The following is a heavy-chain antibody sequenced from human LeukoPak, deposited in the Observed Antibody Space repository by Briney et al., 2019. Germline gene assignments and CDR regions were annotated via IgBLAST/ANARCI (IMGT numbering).Heavy chain of an antibody. D-gene: IGHD6-13*01. CDR1: GFTFSSYW. V-gene: IGHV3-74*01. CDR2: INSDGSST. CDR3: ARESAVDYGMDV. Sequence: GGSLRLSCAASGFTFSSYWMHWVRQAPGKGLVWVSRINSDGSSTSYADSVKGRFTISRDNAKNSLYLQMNSLRGEDTAVYYCARESAVDYGMDVWGQGTTVTVSS. J-gene: IGHJ6*02.